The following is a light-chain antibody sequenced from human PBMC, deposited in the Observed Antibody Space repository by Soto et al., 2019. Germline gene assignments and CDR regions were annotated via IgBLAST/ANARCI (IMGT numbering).Light chain of an antibody. V-gene: IGKV1D-12*01. CDR2: TAS. Sequence: DIQMTQSPSSVSASVGDRVTISCRASQDIDRWLAWFQHKPGKAPKLLISTASSLQSGVPSRFSGSGSGTDFTLTIASLQFEDFAVYYCQHRSSWPLTFGGGTKVEIK. CDR3: QHRSSWPLT. CDR1: QDIDRW. J-gene: IGKJ4*01.